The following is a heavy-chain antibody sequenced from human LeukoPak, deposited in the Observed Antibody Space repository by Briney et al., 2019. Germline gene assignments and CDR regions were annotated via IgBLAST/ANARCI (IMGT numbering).Heavy chain of an antibody. D-gene: IGHD3-22*01. J-gene: IGHJ4*02. CDR3: ARAGDSSGYLTHFDY. Sequence: PGGSLRLSCAASGFTFSSYSMNWVRQAPGKGLEWDSSISSSSSYIYYADSVKGRFTISRDNAKNSLYLQMNSLRAEDTAVYYCARAGDSSGYLTHFDYWGQGTLVTVSS. CDR1: GFTFSSYS. V-gene: IGHV3-21*01. CDR2: ISSSSSYI.